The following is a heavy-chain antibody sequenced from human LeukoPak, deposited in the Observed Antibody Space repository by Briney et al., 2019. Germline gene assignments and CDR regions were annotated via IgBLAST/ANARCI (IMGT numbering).Heavy chain of an antibody. J-gene: IGHJ4*02. CDR3: AREGDTMVRGVHFDY. CDR1: GVSISSYY. D-gene: IGHD3-10*01. V-gene: IGHV4-4*07. CDR2: IYTSGST. Sequence: SETLSLTCTVSGVSISSYYWSWIRQPAGKGLEWIGRIYTSGSTNYNPSLKSRVTMSVDTSKNQFSLKLSSVTAADTAVYYCAREGDTMVRGVHFDYWGQGTLVTVSS.